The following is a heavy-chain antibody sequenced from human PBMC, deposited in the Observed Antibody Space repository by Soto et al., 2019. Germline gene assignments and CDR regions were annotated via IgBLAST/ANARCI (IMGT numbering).Heavy chain of an antibody. V-gene: IGHV1-69*13. CDR3: AGGGVWFGES. CDR1: AGTFSSFA. D-gene: IGHD3-10*01. Sequence: QVQLVQSGAEVKKPGSTVKVSCKASAGTFSSFAISWVRQAPGQGLEWMGGIIPVFGSANYALKFQGRVTITADESTSTAYLDLSSLRSDDTAVYYCAGGGVWFGESWGQGTLVTVST. CDR2: IIPVFGSA. J-gene: IGHJ4*02.